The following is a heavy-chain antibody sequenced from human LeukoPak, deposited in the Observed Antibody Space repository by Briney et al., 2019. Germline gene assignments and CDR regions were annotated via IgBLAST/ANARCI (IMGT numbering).Heavy chain of an antibody. J-gene: IGHJ4*02. D-gene: IGHD3-3*01. CDR2: ISGSGGST. CDR1: GFTFSSYA. V-gene: IGHV3-23*01. Sequence: PGGSLRLSCAASGFTFSSYAMSWVRQAPGKGLEWVSAISGSGGSTYYADSVKGRFTISRDNSKNTLYLQMNSLRAEDTAVYYCARESMTGYDFWSGYYPRDFDYWGQGTLVTVSS. CDR3: ARESMTGYDFWSGYYPRDFDY.